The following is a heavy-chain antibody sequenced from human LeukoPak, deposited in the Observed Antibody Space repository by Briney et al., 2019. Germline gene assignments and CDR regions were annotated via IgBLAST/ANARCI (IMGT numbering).Heavy chain of an antibody. CDR3: ARGRAAAGTPYYFDY. Sequence: ASVKVSCKASGGTFSSYAISWVRQALGQGLEWMGGIIPIFGTANYAQKFQGRVTITADESTSTAYMELSSLRSEDTAVYYCARGRAAAGTPYYFDYWGQGTLVTVSS. D-gene: IGHD6-13*01. V-gene: IGHV1-69*13. CDR1: GGTFSSYA. CDR2: IIPIFGTA. J-gene: IGHJ4*02.